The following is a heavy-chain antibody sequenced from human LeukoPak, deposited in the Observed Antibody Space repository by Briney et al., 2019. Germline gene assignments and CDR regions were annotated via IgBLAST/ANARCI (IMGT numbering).Heavy chain of an antibody. V-gene: IGHV3-23*01. D-gene: IGHD3-10*01. CDR3: AKLYLGLWFGELLPPHFDY. CDR1: GFTFSSYA. CDR2: ISGSGGST. J-gene: IGHJ4*02. Sequence: GGSLRLSCAASGFTFSSYAMSWVRQAPGKGLEWASAISGSGGSTYYADSVKGRFTISRDNSKNTLYLQMNSLRAEDTAVYYCAKLYLGLWFGELLPPHFDYWGQGTLVTVSS.